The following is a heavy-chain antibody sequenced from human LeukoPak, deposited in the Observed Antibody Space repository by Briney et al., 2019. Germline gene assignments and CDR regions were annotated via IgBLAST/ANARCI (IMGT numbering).Heavy chain of an antibody. CDR3: ARAPVQDLSFVGWFDS. CDR1: GGSMTTDS. J-gene: IGHJ5*01. CDR2: ISASGNT. D-gene: IGHD1-26*01. Sequence: PSETLSLTCTVSGGSMTTDSWNWIRLPAGKGLEWIGRISASGNTNYNPSLFTRVTMSIDTSENQFSLKLNSVTAAGTAVYFCARAPVQDLSFVGWFDSWGQGTLVIVSS. V-gene: IGHV4-4*07.